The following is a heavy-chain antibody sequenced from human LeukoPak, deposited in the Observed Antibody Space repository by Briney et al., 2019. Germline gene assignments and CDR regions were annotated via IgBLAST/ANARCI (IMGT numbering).Heavy chain of an antibody. V-gene: IGHV4-61*02. CDR1: GGSISSSSYY. D-gene: IGHD5-24*01. J-gene: IGHJ4*02. CDR2: FYTSGNT. Sequence: SETLSLTCTVSGGSISSSSYYWGWIRQPAGKGLEWIGRFYTSGNTNYNPSLKSRVTISVDTSKNQFSLRLNSVTAADTAVYYCARGRDGYNFLNRGEYYYFDYWGQGTLVTVSS. CDR3: ARGRDGYNFLNRGEYYYFDY.